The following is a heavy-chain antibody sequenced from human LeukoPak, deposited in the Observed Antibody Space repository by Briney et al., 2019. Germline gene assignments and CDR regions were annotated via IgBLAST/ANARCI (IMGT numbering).Heavy chain of an antibody. CDR3: ATWPDIVATIGSPGGYYYYGMDV. D-gene: IGHD5-12*01. V-gene: IGHV1-8*01. J-gene: IGHJ6*02. CDR1: GYTFTSYD. CDR2: MNPNSGNT. Sequence: GASVKVSCKASGYTFTSYDINWVRQATGQGLEWMGWMNPNSGNTGYAQKFQGRVTMTRNTSISTAYMELSSLRSEDTAVYYCATWPDIVATIGSPGGYYYYGMDVWGQGTTVTVSS.